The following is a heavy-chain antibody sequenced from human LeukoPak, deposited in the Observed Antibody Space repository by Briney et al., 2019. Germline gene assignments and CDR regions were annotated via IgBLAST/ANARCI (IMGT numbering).Heavy chain of an antibody. CDR1: GFTFSSYS. V-gene: IGHV3-21*01. CDR2: ISSSSSYI. Sequence: GGSLRLSCAASGFTFSSYSMNWVRQAPGRGLEWVSSISSSSSYIYYADSVKGRFTISRDNAKNSLYLQMNSLRAEDTAVYYCARDRAPQYYYHSSGYFSIPVYWGQGTLVTVSS. CDR3: ARDRAPQYYYHSSGYFSIPVY. J-gene: IGHJ4*02. D-gene: IGHD3-22*01.